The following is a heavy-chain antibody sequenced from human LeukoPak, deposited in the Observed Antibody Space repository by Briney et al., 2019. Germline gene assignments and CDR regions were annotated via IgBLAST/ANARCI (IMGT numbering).Heavy chain of an antibody. J-gene: IGHJ5*02. Sequence: SETLSLTCTVSGGSMSSYYWTWIRQPPGKGLEWIGYIYYSGSTNYNPSLKSRVTISVDTSKNQFSLKLSSVTAADTAVYYCARDNYYGDYDSNWFDPWGQGTLVTVSS. CDR1: GGSMSSYY. CDR2: IYYSGST. D-gene: IGHD4-17*01. V-gene: IGHV4-59*01. CDR3: ARDNYYGDYDSNWFDP.